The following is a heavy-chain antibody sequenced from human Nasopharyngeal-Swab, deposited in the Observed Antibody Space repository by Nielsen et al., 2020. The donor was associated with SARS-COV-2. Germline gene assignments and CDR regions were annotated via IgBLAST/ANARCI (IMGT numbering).Heavy chain of an antibody. J-gene: IGHJ4*02. Sequence: GESLKISCAAAGFTLGSVAMNWVRQAPGKGPQWVATLTDTGHGTYYADSVKGRFTISRDNPKNTLYLHMNSLRAEDSALYYCAKGYCSGAGCDYFDHWGQGTLVTVSS. V-gene: IGHV3-23*01. CDR2: LTDTGHGT. CDR1: GFTLGSVA. D-gene: IGHD2-15*01. CDR3: AKGYCSGAGCDYFDH.